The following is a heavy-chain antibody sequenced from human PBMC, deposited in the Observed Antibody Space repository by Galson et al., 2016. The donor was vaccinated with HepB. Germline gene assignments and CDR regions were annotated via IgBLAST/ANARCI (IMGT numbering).Heavy chain of an antibody. CDR1: GFTITSYG. J-gene: IGHJ6*02. Sequence: SLRLSCAASGFTITSYGMTWVRQAPGKGLEWVSAISGSGVSIYYADTVKGRFTISRDESKNTVYLQMNSRRDEDTAVYYCARSKLGNNFFYYYGMDVWGQGTTVTVSS. V-gene: IGHV3-23*01. CDR3: ARSKLGNNFFYYYGMDV. D-gene: IGHD1-1*01. CDR2: ISGSGVSI.